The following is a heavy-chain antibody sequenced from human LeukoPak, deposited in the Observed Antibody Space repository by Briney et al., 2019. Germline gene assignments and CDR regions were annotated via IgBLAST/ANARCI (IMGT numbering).Heavy chain of an antibody. J-gene: IGHJ4*02. CDR1: GFSFSTYA. V-gene: IGHV3-21*04. Sequence: GGSLRLSCAASGFSFSTYAMNWVRQAPGKGLEWVSSISPSSTYIYYADSWKGRFTISRDNAKSSLYLQMNSLRAEDTAVYYCAKDRLAVVPAAIPDYWGQGTLVTVSS. D-gene: IGHD2-2*01. CDR3: AKDRLAVVPAAIPDY. CDR2: ISPSSTYI.